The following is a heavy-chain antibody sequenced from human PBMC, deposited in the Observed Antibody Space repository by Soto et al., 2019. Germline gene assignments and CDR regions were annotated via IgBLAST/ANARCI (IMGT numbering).Heavy chain of an antibody. D-gene: IGHD6-19*01. Sequence: PGGSLRLSCAASGFTFSSYAMSWVRQAPGKGLEWVSAISGSGGSTYYADSVKGRFTISRDNSKNTLYLQMNSLRAEDTAVYYCAKSQMPNRSGWYTYFDYWGQGTLVTVSS. CDR2: ISGSGGST. CDR1: GFTFSSYA. V-gene: IGHV3-23*01. J-gene: IGHJ4*02. CDR3: AKSQMPNRSGWYTYFDY.